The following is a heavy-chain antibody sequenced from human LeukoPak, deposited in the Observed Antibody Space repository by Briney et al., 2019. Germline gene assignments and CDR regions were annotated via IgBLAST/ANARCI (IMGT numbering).Heavy chain of an antibody. V-gene: IGHV5-51*01. Sequence: GESLKIPCKGSGYSFTSYWIGWVRQMPGKGLEWMGIIYPGDSDTRYSLSFQGQVTISADKSISTAYLQWSSLKASDTAMYYCARHTNDFGGNGDYWGQGTLVTVSS. CDR1: GYSFTSYW. D-gene: IGHD4-23*01. J-gene: IGHJ4*02. CDR2: IYPGDSDT. CDR3: ARHTNDFGGNGDY.